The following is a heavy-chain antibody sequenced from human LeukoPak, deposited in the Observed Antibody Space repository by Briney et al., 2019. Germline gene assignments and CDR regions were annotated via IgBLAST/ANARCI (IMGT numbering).Heavy chain of an antibody. J-gene: IGHJ4*02. V-gene: IGHV5-51*01. Sequence: GESLQISCKGSGYRFTSYWIGWVRPMPGKGLEWMGIIYPGDSDTRYSPSFQGQVTISADKSISTAYLQWSSLKASDTAMYYCARRGYCSGGSCYYFDYWGQGTLVTVSS. D-gene: IGHD2-15*01. CDR2: IYPGDSDT. CDR3: ARRGYCSGGSCYYFDY. CDR1: GYRFTSYW.